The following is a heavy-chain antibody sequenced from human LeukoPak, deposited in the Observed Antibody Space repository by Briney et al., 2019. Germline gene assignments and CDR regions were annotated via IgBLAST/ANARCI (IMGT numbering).Heavy chain of an antibody. CDR1: VYTFTSYD. CDR2: MNPNSGNT. CDR3: ARGRGDYDFWSGYYQLDY. Sequence: ASVRVSCTASVYTFTSYDINWVRQATGQGLEWMGWMNPNSGNTGYAQKFQGRVTMTRNTSISTAYMELSSLRSEDTAVYYCARGRGDYDFWSGYYQLDYWGQGTLVTVSS. J-gene: IGHJ4*02. D-gene: IGHD3-3*01. V-gene: IGHV1-8*01.